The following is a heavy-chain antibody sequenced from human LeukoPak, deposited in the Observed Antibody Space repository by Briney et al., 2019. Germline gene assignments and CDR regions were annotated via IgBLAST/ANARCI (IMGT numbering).Heavy chain of an antibody. V-gene: IGHV1-2*02. CDR1: GYTFTGYY. CDR3: TRGDYYDSSGYYYWSPPFDY. CDR2: INPNSGGT. Sequence: GASVKVSCKASGYTFTGYYMHWVRQAPGQGLEWMGWINPNSGGTNYAQKFQGRVTMTRDTSISTAYMELSRLRSDDTAVYYCTRGDYYDSSGYYYWSPPFDYWGQGTLVTVSS. D-gene: IGHD3-22*01. J-gene: IGHJ4*02.